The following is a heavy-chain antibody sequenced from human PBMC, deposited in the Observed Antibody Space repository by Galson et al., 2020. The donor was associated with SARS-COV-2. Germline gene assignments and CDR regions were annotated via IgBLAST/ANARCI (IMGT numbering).Heavy chain of an antibody. CDR2: ISGTGSTI. V-gene: IGHV3-11*01. CDR3: ARGRYYNILTGDYYYYGMDV. CDR1: GFTFSDYY. Sequence: NSGGSLRLSCAASGFTFSDYYMTWIRQAPGKGLEWVSYISGTGSTIYYADSVKGRFTISRDNTKNSLYLQMNSLRAEDTAVYYCARGRYYNILTGDYYYYGMDVWGQGTTVTVSS. D-gene: IGHD3-9*01. J-gene: IGHJ6*02.